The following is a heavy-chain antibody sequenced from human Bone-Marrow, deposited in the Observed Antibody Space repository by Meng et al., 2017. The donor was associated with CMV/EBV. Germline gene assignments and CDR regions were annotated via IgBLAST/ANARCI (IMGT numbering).Heavy chain of an antibody. V-gene: IGHV1-8*02. J-gene: IGHJ5*02. D-gene: IGHD6-19*01. CDR3: ARVYSSGWADWFDP. Sequence: ASVKVSCKASGYTFTSYDINWVRQATGQGLEWMGWMNPNSGNTGYAQKFQGRVTMTRNTSISTAYMELSSLRSEDTAVYYCARVYSSGWADWFDPWGQGTLVTVPQ. CDR1: GYTFTSYD. CDR2: MNPNSGNT.